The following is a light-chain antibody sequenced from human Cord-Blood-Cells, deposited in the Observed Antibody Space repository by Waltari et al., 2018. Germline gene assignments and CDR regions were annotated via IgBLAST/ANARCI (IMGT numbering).Light chain of an antibody. V-gene: IGKV3-11*01. Sequence: EIVLTQSPATLSLSPGARATLSCRASQSVSSYLAWYQQKPGQAPRLLIYDASNRATGIPARFSGSGSGTDFTLTISSLEPEDFAVYYCQQRSNWPTTFGQETRLEIK. CDR3: QQRSNWPTT. J-gene: IGKJ5*01. CDR2: DAS. CDR1: QSVSSY.